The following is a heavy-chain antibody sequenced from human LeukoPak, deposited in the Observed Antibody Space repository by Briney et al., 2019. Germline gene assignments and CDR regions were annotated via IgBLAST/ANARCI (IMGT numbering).Heavy chain of an antibody. V-gene: IGHV4-59*11. J-gene: IGHJ3*01. CDR1: GGSISSHY. CDR3: ARAGYDILTGYLGVFDF. Sequence: SETLSLTCTVSGGSISSHYWSWIRQPPGKGLEWIGYIYYSGSTNYNPSLKSRVTISVDTSKSQFSLNLSSVTAADTAVYYCARAGYDILTGYLGVFDFWGQGTMVTVSS. CDR2: IYYSGST. D-gene: IGHD3-9*01.